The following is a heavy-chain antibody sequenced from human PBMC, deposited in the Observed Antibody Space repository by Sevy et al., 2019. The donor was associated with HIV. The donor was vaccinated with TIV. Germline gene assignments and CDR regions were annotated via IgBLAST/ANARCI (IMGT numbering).Heavy chain of an antibody. CDR3: TRWKAAQSIFDY. V-gene: IGHV3-49*04. CDR2: LKSDVYGGTV. CDR1: GFTFGDYC. D-gene: IGHD6-13*01. J-gene: IGHJ4*02. Sequence: GGSLRLSCTASGFTFGDYCMSWVRQAPGKGLEWVAFLKSDVYGGTVDHAASVRGRFVISRDDSKTIAYLQKNDLKTEDKGVYYCTRWKAAQSIFDYWGQGALVTVSS.